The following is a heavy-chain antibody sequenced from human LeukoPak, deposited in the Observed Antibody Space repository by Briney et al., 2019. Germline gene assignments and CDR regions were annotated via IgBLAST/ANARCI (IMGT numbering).Heavy chain of an antibody. V-gene: IGHV3-74*01. CDR2: ISGDGSSA. CDR1: GFTFRTSW. J-gene: IGHJ6*02. CDR3: ARGDVVVPLYYYGMGV. Sequence: PGGSLRLSCAASGFTFRTSWMHWVRQAPGKGLVWVSRISGDGSSASYADSVKGRFTISRDNSKNTLYLQMNSLRAEDTAVYYCARGDVVVPLYYYGMGVWGQGTTVTVS. D-gene: IGHD2-21*01.